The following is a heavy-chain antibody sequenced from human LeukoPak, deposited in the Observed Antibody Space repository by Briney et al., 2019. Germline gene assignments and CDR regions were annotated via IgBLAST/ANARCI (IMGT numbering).Heavy chain of an antibody. V-gene: IGHV1-8*01. CDR1: GYTFTSYD. CDR3: ARGRLVWDIVATKGNFDY. CDR2: MNPNSGNT. D-gene: IGHD5-12*01. Sequence: ASVKVSCKASGYTFTSYDINWVRQATGQGLEWMGWMNPNSGNTGYAQKFQGRVTMTRNTSISTAYMELSSLRSEDTAVYYCARGRLVWDIVATKGNFDYWGQGTLVTVSS. J-gene: IGHJ4*02.